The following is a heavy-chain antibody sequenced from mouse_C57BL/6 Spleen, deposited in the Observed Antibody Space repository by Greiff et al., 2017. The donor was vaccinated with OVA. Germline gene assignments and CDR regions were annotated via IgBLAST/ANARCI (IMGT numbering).Heavy chain of an antibody. Sequence: VQLVESGAELVKPGASVKISCKASGYAFSSYWMNWVKQRPGKGLEWIGQIYPGDGDTNYNGKFKGKATLTADKSSSTAYMQLSSLTSEDSAVYFCARRGESNFDYWGQGTTLTVSS. V-gene: IGHV1-80*01. CDR3: ARRGESNFDY. D-gene: IGHD5-1*01. J-gene: IGHJ2*01. CDR2: IYPGDGDT. CDR1: GYAFSSYW.